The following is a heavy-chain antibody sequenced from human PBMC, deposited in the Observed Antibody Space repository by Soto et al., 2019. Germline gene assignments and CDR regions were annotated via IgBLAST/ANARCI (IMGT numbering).Heavy chain of an antibody. CDR2: ISYDGSNK. CDR3: ARVIAARPYYYGMDV. D-gene: IGHD6-6*01. V-gene: IGHV3-30-3*01. Sequence: QVQLVESGGGVVQPGRSLRLSCAASGFTFSSYAMHWVRQAPGKGLEWVAVISYDGSNKYYADSVKGRFTISRDNSKNTLYLQMNSLRAEDTAVYYCARVIAARPYYYGMDVWGQGTTVTVSS. J-gene: IGHJ6*02. CDR1: GFTFSSYA.